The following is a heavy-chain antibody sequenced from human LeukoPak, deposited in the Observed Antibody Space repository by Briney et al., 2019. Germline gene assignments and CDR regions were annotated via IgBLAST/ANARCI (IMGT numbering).Heavy chain of an antibody. D-gene: IGHD1-26*01. CDR3: AREWELIDY. CDR1: GGSFSDYY. Sequence: PSETLSLTCAVYGGSFSDYYWSWIRQPPGKGLEWIGEINHSGSTNYNPSLKSRVTISVDTSKNQFSLKLSSVTAADTAVYYCAREWELIDYWGQGTLVTVSS. V-gene: IGHV4-34*01. J-gene: IGHJ4*02. CDR2: INHSGST.